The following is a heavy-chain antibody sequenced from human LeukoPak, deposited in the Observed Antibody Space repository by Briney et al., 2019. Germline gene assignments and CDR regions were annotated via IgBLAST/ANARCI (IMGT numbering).Heavy chain of an antibody. CDR1: GYSFTSYW. CDR3: ARLTYDILTGYSYGMDV. V-gene: IGHV5-51*01. D-gene: IGHD3-9*01. CDR2: IYPGDSDT. Sequence: GESLKISCEGSGYSFTSYWIGWVRQMPGKGLEWMGIIYPGDSDTRYSPSFQGQVTISADKSISTAYLQWSSLKASDTAMYYCARLTYDILTGYSYGMDVWGQGTTVTVSS. J-gene: IGHJ6*02.